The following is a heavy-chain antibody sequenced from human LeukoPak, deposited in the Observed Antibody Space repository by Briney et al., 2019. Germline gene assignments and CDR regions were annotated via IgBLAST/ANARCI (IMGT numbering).Heavy chain of an antibody. J-gene: IGHJ5*02. Sequence: GEALKISCKTSGYSFITYWIGWVRQMPGTGLEWVGAIYTDDSDPRYSPPFQGQVVISADRSITTAYLQWNALKTSDTAMYYCVRQRGASGTINHFDPWGQGTLVTVSS. CDR1: GYSFITYW. CDR2: IYTDDSDP. CDR3: VRQRGASGTINHFDP. D-gene: IGHD3-10*01. V-gene: IGHV5-51*01.